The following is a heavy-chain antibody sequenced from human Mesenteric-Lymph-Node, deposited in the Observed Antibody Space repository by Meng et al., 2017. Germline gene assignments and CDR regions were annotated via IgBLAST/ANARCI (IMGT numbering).Heavy chain of an antibody. CDR3: ARDWGDVRGGFDF. Sequence: QVQLQESGPGLVKPSGTLSLTCAVSGGSISSSNWWSWVRQPPGKGLEWIGSIYYSGTTYYNPSLKSRVTISVDTSKNQFSLQLNSVTPEDTAIYYCARDWGDVRGGFDFWGQGTLVTVSS. V-gene: IGHV4-4*02. D-gene: IGHD3-10*02. J-gene: IGHJ4*02. CDR2: IYYSGTT. CDR1: GGSISSSNW.